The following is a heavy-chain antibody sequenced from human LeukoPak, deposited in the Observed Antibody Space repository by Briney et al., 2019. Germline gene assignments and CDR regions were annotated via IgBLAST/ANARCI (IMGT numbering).Heavy chain of an antibody. D-gene: IGHD3-3*01. J-gene: IGHJ5*02. CDR2: IAYDGSNK. CDR3: ARQGDVFWSGGFDP. CDR1: GFTFNSYA. Sequence: GRSLTLSCAASGFTFNSYAVHWVRQAPGKGLEWVAVIAYDGSNKYYADSVKGRFTISRDNFKNTLYLQMNSLRVEDTAVYYCARQGDVFWSGGFDPWGQGTLVTVSS. V-gene: IGHV3-30-3*01.